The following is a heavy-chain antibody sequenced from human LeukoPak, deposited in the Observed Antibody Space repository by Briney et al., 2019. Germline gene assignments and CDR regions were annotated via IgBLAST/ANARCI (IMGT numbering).Heavy chain of an antibody. CDR2: NTGDGGGT. D-gene: IGHD2-15*01. CDR3: AKVFRSAGCVGACWDYYYGMDV. Sequence: GGSLRLSCAAAGFIIRNYVRRWGRQTAEKGVEWVSANTGDGGGTHHAHSVKCRFFISRDNSQNTLYLHMHSLRPEDTAVYYCAKVFRSAGCVGACWDYYYGMDVWGQGTTVTVSS. J-gene: IGHJ6*02. V-gene: IGHV3-23*01. CDR1: GFIIRNYV.